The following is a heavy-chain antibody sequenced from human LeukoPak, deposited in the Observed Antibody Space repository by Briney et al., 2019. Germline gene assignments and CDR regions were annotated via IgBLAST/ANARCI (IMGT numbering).Heavy chain of an antibody. CDR3: ARGTYYDFWSGYFYYYYYMDV. D-gene: IGHD3-3*01. Sequence: SQTLSLTCAVSGGSISSATYSWIWIRQPPGKGLEWIGYVYYSGSTYYNPSLKSRVAISLDTSKNQFSLRLTSVTAADTAVYYCARGTYYDFWSGYFYYYYYMDVWGKGTTVTVSS. CDR2: VYYSGST. CDR1: GGSISSATYS. J-gene: IGHJ6*03. V-gene: IGHV4-30-4*07.